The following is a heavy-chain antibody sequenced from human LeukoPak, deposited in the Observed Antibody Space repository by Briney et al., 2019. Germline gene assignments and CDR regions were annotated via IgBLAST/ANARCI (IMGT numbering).Heavy chain of an antibody. Sequence: SETLSLTCTVSGVSISSNYWSWIRQPPGKGLEGIGYIYYSGSTNYNPSLKSRVTISVDTSKNQFSLKLSSVTAADTAVYYCAREVAGTPWIDYWGQGTLVTVSS. CDR3: AREVAGTPWIDY. J-gene: IGHJ4*02. D-gene: IGHD6-19*01. V-gene: IGHV4-4*08. CDR1: GVSISSNY. CDR2: IYYSGST.